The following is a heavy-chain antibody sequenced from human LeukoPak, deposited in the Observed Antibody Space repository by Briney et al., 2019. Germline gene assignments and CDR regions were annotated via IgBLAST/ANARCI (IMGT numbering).Heavy chain of an antibody. CDR3: ARESSSGWYGEYYFDY. D-gene: IGHD6-19*01. Sequence: GGSLRLSCAASGFAFDDYGMSWVRQAPGKGLEWVSGINWNGGSTGYADSVKGRFTISRDNAKNSLYLQMNSLRAEDAALYYCARESSSGWYGEYYFDYWGQGTLVTVSS. J-gene: IGHJ4*02. CDR1: GFAFDDYG. V-gene: IGHV3-20*04. CDR2: INWNGGST.